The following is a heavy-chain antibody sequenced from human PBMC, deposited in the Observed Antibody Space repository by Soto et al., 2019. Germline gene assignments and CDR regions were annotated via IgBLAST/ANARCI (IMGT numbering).Heavy chain of an antibody. V-gene: IGHV4-34*01. CDR2: INHSGST. D-gene: IGHD2-15*01. CDR3: ASIYCSGGSCYSEWNWFDP. Sequence: QAPGKGLEWIGEINHSGSTNYNPSLKSRVTISVDTSKNQFSLKLSSVTAADTAVYYCASIYCSGGSCYSEWNWFDPWGQGTLVTVSS. J-gene: IGHJ5*02.